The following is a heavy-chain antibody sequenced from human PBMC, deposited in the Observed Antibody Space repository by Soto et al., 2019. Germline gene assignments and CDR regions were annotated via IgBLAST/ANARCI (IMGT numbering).Heavy chain of an antibody. CDR3: ARDFIVVVPAASDDHIDY. V-gene: IGHV3-30-3*01. CDR1: GFTFSSYA. Sequence: QVQLVESGGGVVQPGRSLRLSCAASGFTFSSYAMHWVRQAPGKGLEWVAVISYDGSNKYYADSVKGRFTISRDNSKNTLYLQMNSLRAEDTAVYYCARDFIVVVPAASDDHIDYWGQGTLVTVSS. D-gene: IGHD2-2*01. CDR2: ISYDGSNK. J-gene: IGHJ4*02.